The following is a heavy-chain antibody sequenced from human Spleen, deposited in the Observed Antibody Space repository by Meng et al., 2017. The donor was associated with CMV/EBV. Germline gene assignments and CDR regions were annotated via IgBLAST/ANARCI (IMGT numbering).Heavy chain of an antibody. J-gene: IGHJ4*02. D-gene: IGHD2-21*01. V-gene: IGHV3-23*01. CDR3: ARDAGIAWPFDY. Sequence: GESLKISCAASGFTFSSYAMSWVRQAPGKGLEWVSAISGSGGSTYYADSVKGRFTISRDNSKDTLYLQMDSLRVEDTAVYYCARDAGIAWPFDYWGQGTPVTVSS. CDR2: ISGSGGST. CDR1: GFTFSSYA.